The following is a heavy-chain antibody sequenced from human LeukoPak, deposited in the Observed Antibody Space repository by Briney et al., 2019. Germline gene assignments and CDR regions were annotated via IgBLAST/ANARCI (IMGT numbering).Heavy chain of an antibody. J-gene: IGHJ4*02. V-gene: IGHV1-69*05. CDR2: IIPIFGTA. CDR3: ARDRGNYDFWSGYCPLGGYFDY. CDR1: GGTFSRYA. Sequence: SVKVSYKASGGTFSRYAISWVRQAPGQQLEWRGGIIPIFGTANYAQKLQGRVTITTDESTSTAYMELSSLRSEDTAVYYCARDRGNYDFWSGYCPLGGYFDYWGQGTLVTVSS. D-gene: IGHD3-3*01.